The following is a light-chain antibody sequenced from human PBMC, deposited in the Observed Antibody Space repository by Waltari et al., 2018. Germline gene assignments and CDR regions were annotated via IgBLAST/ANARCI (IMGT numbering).Light chain of an antibody. V-gene: IGKV1-5*03. Sequence: DIHMTQSPSTLSASVGDRVTITCRASETISRRLVWYQQDPGKAPNVLIYKASTLYNGVPSRFSGSESGTEFTLTTSSLQPDDFATYYCQQYNTYPYTFGQGTKLEI. CDR2: KAS. J-gene: IGKJ2*01. CDR3: QQYNTYPYT. CDR1: ETISRR.